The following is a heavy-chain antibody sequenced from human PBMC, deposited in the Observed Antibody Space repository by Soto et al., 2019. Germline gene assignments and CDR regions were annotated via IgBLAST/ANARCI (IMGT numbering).Heavy chain of an antibody. V-gene: IGHV3-11*06. CDR2: ISSSSTYT. D-gene: IGHD3-10*01. Sequence: PGGSLRLSCAGSGFTFSTYYMSWIRQAPGMGLEWVSYISSSSTYTNYADSVKGRFTISRDNAKNSLYLQMNSLRAEDTAVYYCAAVPVSMVRGVADWGQGTLVTVSS. J-gene: IGHJ4*02. CDR3: AAVPVSMVRGVAD. CDR1: GFTFSTYY.